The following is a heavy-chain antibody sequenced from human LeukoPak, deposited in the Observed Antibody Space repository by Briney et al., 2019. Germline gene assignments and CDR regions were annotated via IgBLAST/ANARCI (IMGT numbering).Heavy chain of an antibody. D-gene: IGHD3-10*01. CDR1: GGSISSSSYY. J-gene: IGHJ4*02. V-gene: IGHV4-39*07. CDR2: IYYSGST. Sequence: SETLSLTCTVSGGSISSSSYYWGWIRQPPGKGLEWIGSIYYSGSTYYNPSLKSRVTISVDTSKNQFSLKLSSVTAADTAVYYCARAGGGGTGSYLAIDYWGQGTLVTVSS. CDR3: ARAGGGGTGSYLAIDY.